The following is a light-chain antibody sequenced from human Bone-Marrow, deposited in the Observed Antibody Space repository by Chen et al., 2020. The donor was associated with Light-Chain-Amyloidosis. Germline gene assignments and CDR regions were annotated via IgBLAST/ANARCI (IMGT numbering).Light chain of an antibody. J-gene: IGLJ1*01. Sequence: QSALTHPDSVSGSPGQSITIHCTGTSSNVGDYSLVSWYQQHPGQAPKLLLYEVIQRPPGVSSRFSGCMSGNTPSLTSSGLQTEDEADYFCYTYAGSATFVFGSATPVTVL. CDR3: YTYAGSATFV. CDR2: EVI. CDR1: SSNVGDYSL. V-gene: IGLV2-23*02.